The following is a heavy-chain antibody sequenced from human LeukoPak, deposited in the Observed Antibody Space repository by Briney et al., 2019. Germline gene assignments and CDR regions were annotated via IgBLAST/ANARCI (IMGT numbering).Heavy chain of an antibody. Sequence: VASVKVSCKASGYTFTSYYMHWVRQAPGQGLEWMGIINPSGGSTSYAQKFQGRVTMTRDTSTSTVYMELSSLRSEDTAVYYCARDRGEWYYYGSGSYYKRGFDPWGQGTLVTVSS. CDR3: ARDRGEWYYYGSGSYYKRGFDP. J-gene: IGHJ5*02. CDR1: GYTFTSYY. V-gene: IGHV1-46*01. CDR2: INPSGGST. D-gene: IGHD3-10*01.